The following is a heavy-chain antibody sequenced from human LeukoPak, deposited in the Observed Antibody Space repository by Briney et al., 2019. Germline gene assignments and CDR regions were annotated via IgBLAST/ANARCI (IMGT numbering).Heavy chain of an antibody. Sequence: PSETLSLTCAVYGGSFSGYYWSWIRQPPGKGLEWIGEINHSGSTNYNPSLKSRVTISVDTSKNQFSLKLSSVTAADTAVYYCARLVMGEYSSSSDFDYWGQGTLVTVSS. CDR3: ARLVMGEYSSSSDFDY. D-gene: IGHD6-6*01. CDR2: INHSGST. CDR1: GGSFSGYY. V-gene: IGHV4-34*01. J-gene: IGHJ4*02.